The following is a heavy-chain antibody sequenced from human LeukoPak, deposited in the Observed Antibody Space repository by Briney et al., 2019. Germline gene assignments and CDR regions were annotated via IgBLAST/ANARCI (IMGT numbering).Heavy chain of an antibody. Sequence: GGSLRLSCAASGFTFDDYAMHWVRQAPGKGLEWVSGISWNSGSIGYADSVKGRFTISRDNAKNSLYLQMNSLRAEDTALYYCAKERFGERRFDYWGQGTLVTVSP. V-gene: IGHV3-9*01. CDR3: AKERFGERRFDY. CDR2: ISWNSGSI. CDR1: GFTFDDYA. D-gene: IGHD3-10*01. J-gene: IGHJ4*02.